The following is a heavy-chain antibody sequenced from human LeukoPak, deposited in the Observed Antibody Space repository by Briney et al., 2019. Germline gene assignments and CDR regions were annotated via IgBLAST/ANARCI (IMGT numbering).Heavy chain of an antibody. D-gene: IGHD2-2*01. V-gene: IGHV4-34*01. Sequence: SETLSLTCAVYGGSFSGYYWSWIRQPPGKGLEWNGEINHSGSTNYNPSLKSRVTISVDTSKNQFSLKLSSVTAADTAVYYCGTNAFPRYYYYYGMDVWGQGTTVTVSS. CDR1: GGSFSGYY. CDR3: GTNAFPRYYYYYGMDV. CDR2: INHSGST. J-gene: IGHJ6*02.